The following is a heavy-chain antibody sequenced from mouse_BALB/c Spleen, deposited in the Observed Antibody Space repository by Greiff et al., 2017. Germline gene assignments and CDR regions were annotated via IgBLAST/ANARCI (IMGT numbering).Heavy chain of an antibody. CDR2: INPDSSTI. CDR3: ARRGYDDAMDY. V-gene: IGHV4-1*02. J-gene: IGHJ4*01. CDR1: GFDFSRYW. D-gene: IGHD2-2*01. Sequence: EVKLEESGGGLVQPGGSLKLSCAASGFDFSRYWMSWVRQAPGKGLEWIGEINPDSSTINYTPSLKDKFIISRDNAKNTLYLQMSKVRSEDTALYYCARRGYDDAMDYWGQGTSVTVSS.